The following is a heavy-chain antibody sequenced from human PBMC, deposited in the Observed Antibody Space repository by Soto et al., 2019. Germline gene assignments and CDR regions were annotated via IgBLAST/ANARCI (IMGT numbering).Heavy chain of an antibody. Sequence: SETLSLTCTVSGGSISSGGYYWSWIRQHPGKGLEWIGYIYYSGSTCYNPSLKSRVTISVDTSKNQFSLKLSSVTAADTAVYYCARGGIAAGSLDVWGQGTTVTVSS. J-gene: IGHJ6*02. CDR3: ARGGIAAGSLDV. CDR2: IYYSGST. D-gene: IGHD6-13*01. V-gene: IGHV4-31*03. CDR1: GGSISSGGYY.